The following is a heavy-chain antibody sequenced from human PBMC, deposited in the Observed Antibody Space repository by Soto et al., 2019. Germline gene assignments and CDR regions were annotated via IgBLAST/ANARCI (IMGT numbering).Heavy chain of an antibody. CDR2: INSDGSST. Sequence: EVQLVESGGGLVQPGGSLRLSCAASGFTFNDYWMHWVRQGPGKGLLWVSRINSDGSSTSYADSVKGRFTIPRDNAKNTLYLEMNSLRAEDTAVYYCARVYRTSWYAYDNWGQGTLVTVSS. D-gene: IGHD6-13*01. V-gene: IGHV3-74*01. CDR1: GFTFNDYW. CDR3: ARVYRTSWYAYDN. J-gene: IGHJ4*02.